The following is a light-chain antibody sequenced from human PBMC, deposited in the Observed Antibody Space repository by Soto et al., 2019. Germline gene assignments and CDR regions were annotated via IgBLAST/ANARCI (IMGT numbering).Light chain of an antibody. J-gene: IGKJ5*01. Sequence: DIQMTQSPSSLSASVGDRVTITCRASESISRHLNWYQQKPGKAPKILIYAASSLQNGVPSRFRGSGSGTDITLTITNLQPEDFATYYCQQTYSTLSLTFGQGTRLDI. V-gene: IGKV1-39*01. CDR3: QQTYSTLSLT. CDR2: AAS. CDR1: ESISRH.